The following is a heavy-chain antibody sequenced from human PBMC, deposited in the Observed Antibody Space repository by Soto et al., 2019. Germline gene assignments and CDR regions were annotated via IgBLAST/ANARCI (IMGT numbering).Heavy chain of an antibody. J-gene: IGHJ6*02. CDR2: ISAYNGNT. V-gene: IGHV1-18*01. CDR1: GYTFSNDG. Sequence: ASVKVSCKASGYTFSNDGINWVRQAPGQGLEWMGWISAYNGNTEYAQNFQGRVTMTTDTSTSTAYMELRSLRSDDTAVYSCARGGPTSADYYYGMDVWGLGTTVTVSS. CDR3: ARGGPTSADYYYGMDV. D-gene: IGHD3-10*01.